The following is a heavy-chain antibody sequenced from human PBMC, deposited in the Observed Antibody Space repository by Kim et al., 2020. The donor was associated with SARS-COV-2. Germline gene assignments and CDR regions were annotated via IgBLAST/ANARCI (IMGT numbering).Heavy chain of an antibody. CDR1: GGSISSSSYY. V-gene: IGHV4-39*01. CDR2: IYYSGST. J-gene: IGHJ4*02. D-gene: IGHD2-2*01. Sequence: SETLSLTCTVSGGSISSSSYYWGWIRQPPGKGLEWIGSIYYSGSTYYNPSLKSRVTISVDTSKNQFSLTLSSVTAADTAVYYCARLRGRYQLLPFDYWGQGTLVTVSS. CDR3: ARLRGRYQLLPFDY.